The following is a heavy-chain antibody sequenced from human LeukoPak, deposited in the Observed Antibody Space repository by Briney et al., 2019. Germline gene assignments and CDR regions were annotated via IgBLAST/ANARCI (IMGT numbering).Heavy chain of an antibody. Sequence: GGSLRLSCAASGITVSSNYMTWVRQAPGKGLEWVSVIHTGGSTNYADSVKGRFTISRDNSKNTLYLQMNSLRADDTAVYYCAKDRRYDFWSAADAFDIWGQGTMVSVSS. CDR3: AKDRRYDFWSAADAFDI. CDR1: GITVSSNY. V-gene: IGHV3-53*05. D-gene: IGHD3-3*01. CDR2: IHTGGST. J-gene: IGHJ3*02.